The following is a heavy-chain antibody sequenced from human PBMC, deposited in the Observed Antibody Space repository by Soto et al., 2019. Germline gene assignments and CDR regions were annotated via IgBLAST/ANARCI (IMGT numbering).Heavy chain of an antibody. V-gene: IGHV3-49*04. Sequence: PVGSLRLSCTASGFTFGDYAMSWVRQAPGKGLEWVGFIRSKAYGGTTEYAASVKGRFTISRDDSKSIAYLQMNSLKTEDTAVYYCTKTAMVSGDYGMDVWGQGTTVTVSS. J-gene: IGHJ6*02. CDR2: IRSKAYGGTT. CDR3: TKTAMVSGDYGMDV. CDR1: GFTFGDYA. D-gene: IGHD5-18*01.